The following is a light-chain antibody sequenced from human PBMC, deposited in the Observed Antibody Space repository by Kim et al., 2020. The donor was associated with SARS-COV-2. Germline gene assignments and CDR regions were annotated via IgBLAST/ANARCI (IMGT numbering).Light chain of an antibody. CDR1: KLGDKY. CDR3: QAWDSSTYWV. J-gene: IGLJ3*02. V-gene: IGLV3-1*01. Sequence: SYELTQPPSVSVSPGQTASITCSGDKLGDKYACWYQQKPGQSHVLVIYQDSKRPSGIPERFSGSNSGNTATLTISGTQARDEADYYCQAWDSSTYWVFGG. CDR2: QDS.